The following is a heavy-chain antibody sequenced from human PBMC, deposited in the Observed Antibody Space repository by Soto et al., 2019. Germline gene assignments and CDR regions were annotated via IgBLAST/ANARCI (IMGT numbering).Heavy chain of an antibody. V-gene: IGHV1-18*01. D-gene: IGHD3-3*01. CDR2: VSAHSGDT. Sequence: QVQLVQSGGEVKRPGASVKVSCQASDYTFSSYAISWVRQAPGQGLQWLGWVSAHSGDTKCAQILRDRLTLTTDTSTMTVYMELRSLTSDDTAVYYCARDSPYNDFWGGVMASYSYSMDVWGQGTTVTVSS. CDR1: DYTFSSYA. CDR3: ARDSPYNDFWGGVMASYSYSMDV. J-gene: IGHJ6*02.